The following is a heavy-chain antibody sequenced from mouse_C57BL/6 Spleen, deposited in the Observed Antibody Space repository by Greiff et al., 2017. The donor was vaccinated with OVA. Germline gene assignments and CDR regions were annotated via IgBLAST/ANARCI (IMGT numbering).Heavy chain of an antibody. J-gene: IGHJ2*01. CDR2: INPSSGYT. CDR1: GYTFTSYT. Sequence: VQGVESGAELARPGASVKMSCKASGYTFTSYTMHWVKQRPGQGLEWIGYINPSSGYTKYNQKFKDKATLTADKSSSAAYMQLSSLTSEDAAVYYCARDGYFDYWGQGTTLTVSS. CDR3: ARDGYFDY. V-gene: IGHV1-4*01.